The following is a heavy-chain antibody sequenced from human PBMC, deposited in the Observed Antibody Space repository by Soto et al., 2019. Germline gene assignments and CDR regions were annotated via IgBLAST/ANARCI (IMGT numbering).Heavy chain of an antibody. CDR3: AQSAGAFDY. CDR2: ISYDGSNK. J-gene: IGHJ4*02. V-gene: IGHV3-30-3*01. Sequence: QVQLVESGGVGVQPGRSLRLSCAASGFTFSSYAMHWVRQAPGKGLEWVAVISYDGSNKYYADSVKGRFTISRDNSKNTLYLQMHSLRAEDTAVSYCAQSAGAFDYWGQGTLVTVSS. CDR1: GFTFSSYA.